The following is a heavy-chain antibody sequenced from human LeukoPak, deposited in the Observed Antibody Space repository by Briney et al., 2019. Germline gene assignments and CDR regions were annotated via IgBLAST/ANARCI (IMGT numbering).Heavy chain of an antibody. J-gene: IGHJ4*02. Sequence: PGGSLRLSCAASGFTFSSYWMHWVRQAPGKGLVWVSRINSDGSSTSYADSVKGRFTISRDNAKNTLYLQMNSLRDEDTAVYYCARDTTGYYDSSGFDYWGQGTLVTVSS. V-gene: IGHV3-74*01. CDR3: ARDTTGYYDSSGFDY. CDR2: INSDGSST. D-gene: IGHD3-22*01. CDR1: GFTFSSYW.